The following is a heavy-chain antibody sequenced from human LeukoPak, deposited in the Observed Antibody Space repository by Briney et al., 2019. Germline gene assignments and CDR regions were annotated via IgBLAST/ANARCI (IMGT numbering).Heavy chain of an antibody. D-gene: IGHD6-19*01. CDR3: ARVWAGTDY. V-gene: IGHV3-74*01. J-gene: IGHJ4*02. CDR2: INSDGSST. Sequence: GGSLRLSCAASGFTFSSYWTHWVRQAPGKGLVWVSRINSDGSSTSYADYVKGRFTISRDNAKNTLYLQMNSLRAEDPAVYYCARVWAGTDYWGQGTLVTVSS. CDR1: GFTFSSYW.